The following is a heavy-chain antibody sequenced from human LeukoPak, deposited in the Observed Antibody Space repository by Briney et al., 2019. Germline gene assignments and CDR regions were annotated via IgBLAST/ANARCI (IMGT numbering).Heavy chain of an antibody. CDR3: ARDKDYYDSSGYQNLDAFDI. CDR2: IIPIFGTA. Sequence: SVKVSCKASGYTFTGYYMHWVRQAPGQGLEWMGGIIPIFGTANYAQKFQGRVTITADESTSTAYMELSSLRSEDTAVYYCARDKDYYDSSGYQNLDAFDIWGQGTMVTVSS. CDR1: GYTFTGYY. V-gene: IGHV1-69*13. D-gene: IGHD3-22*01. J-gene: IGHJ3*02.